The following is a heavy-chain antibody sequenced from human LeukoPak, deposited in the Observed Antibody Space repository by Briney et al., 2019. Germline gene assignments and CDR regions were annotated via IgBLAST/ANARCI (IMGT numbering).Heavy chain of an antibody. CDR1: GFTFSSYE. D-gene: IGHD3-22*01. CDR2: ISSGSTI. Sequence: GGSLRLSCAASGFTFSSYEMNWVRQAPGKGLEWVSYISSGSTIYYADSVKGRFTISRDNAKNSLYLQMNSLRAEDTAVYYCARYYDSSGYYYFDYWGQGTLVTVSS. J-gene: IGHJ4*02. V-gene: IGHV3-48*03. CDR3: ARYYDSSGYYYFDY.